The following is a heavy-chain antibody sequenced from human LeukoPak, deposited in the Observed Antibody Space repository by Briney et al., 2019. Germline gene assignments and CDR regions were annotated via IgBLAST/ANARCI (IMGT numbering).Heavy chain of an antibody. D-gene: IGHD6-13*01. J-gene: IGHJ6*02. Sequence: SVNVSCKASGGTFSSYAISWVRQAPGQGLEWMGGIIPIFGTANYAQKFQGRVTITADESTSTAYMELSSLRSEDTAVYYCARDRLYSSYYYGMDVWGQGTTVTVSS. CDR3: ARDRLYSSYYYGMDV. CDR2: IIPIFGTA. CDR1: GGTFSSYA. V-gene: IGHV1-69*13.